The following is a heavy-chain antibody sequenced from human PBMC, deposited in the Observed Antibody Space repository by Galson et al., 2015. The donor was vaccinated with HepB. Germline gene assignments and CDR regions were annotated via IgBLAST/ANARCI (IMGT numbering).Heavy chain of an antibody. J-gene: IGHJ4*02. CDR1: GYTFTSSA. Sequence: SVKVSCKASGYTFTSSAITWVRQAPGKGLEWMGGFDREDGETVYAQKFQDRVTMTEDTSTDTAYMELSSLRSEDTALYYCATHLGITGTLDSWGQGTLVTVSS. D-gene: IGHD1-20*01. CDR2: FDREDGET. CDR3: ATHLGITGTLDS. V-gene: IGHV1-24*01.